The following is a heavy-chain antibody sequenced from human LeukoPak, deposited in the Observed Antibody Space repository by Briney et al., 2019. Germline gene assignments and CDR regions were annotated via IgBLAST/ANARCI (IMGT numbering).Heavy chain of an antibody. D-gene: IGHD4-23*01. CDR3: ARQNIYGGNSVGFDY. Sequence: SETLSLTCTVSGDSISSTSHYWAWIRQSPAKGLQWIGSIYYSGTTYYNLSPKSRVTISVDTSNNHFSLKLSSVTAADTAVYYCARQNIYGGNSVGFDYWGQGTLVTVSS. J-gene: IGHJ4*02. CDR2: IYYSGTT. CDR1: GDSISSTSHY. V-gene: IGHV4-39*01.